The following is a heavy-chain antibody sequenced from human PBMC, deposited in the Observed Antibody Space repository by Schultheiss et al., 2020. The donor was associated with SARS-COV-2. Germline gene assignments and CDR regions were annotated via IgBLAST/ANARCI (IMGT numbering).Heavy chain of an antibody. CDR3: ARGYCSSTSCHFDI. CDR1: GGSISSYY. Sequence: SQTLSLTCTVSGGSISSYYWSWIRQPAGKGLEWIGRIYTSGSTNYNPSLKSRVTISVDTSKNQFSLKLSSVTAADTAVYYCARGYCSSTSCHFDIWGQGTMVTVSS. D-gene: IGHD2-2*01. J-gene: IGHJ3*02. CDR2: IYTSGST. V-gene: IGHV4-4*07.